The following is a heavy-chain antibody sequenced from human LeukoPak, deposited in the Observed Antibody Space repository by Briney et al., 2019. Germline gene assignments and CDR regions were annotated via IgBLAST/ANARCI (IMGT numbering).Heavy chain of an antibody. J-gene: IGHJ5*02. Sequence: AGGSLRLSCAASGFTFSTYGMSWVRQAPGKGLEWVSTLSTSTTRTYYADSVKGRFTISRDNAKNSLYLQMNSLRAEDTAVYYCARDFLPYRRLFGRPRGHYWFDPWGQGTLVTVSS. V-gene: IGHV3-21*01. CDR1: GFTFSTYG. CDR3: ARDFLPYRRLFGRPRGHYWFDP. D-gene: IGHD1-26*01. CDR2: LSTSTTRT.